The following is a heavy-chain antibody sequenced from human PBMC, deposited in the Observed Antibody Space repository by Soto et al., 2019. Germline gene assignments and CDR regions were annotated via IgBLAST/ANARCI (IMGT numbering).Heavy chain of an antibody. D-gene: IGHD5-18*01. Sequence: SETLSLTCTVSGGSISSSSYYWGWIRQPPGKGLEWIGSIYYSGSTYYNPSLKSRVTISVDTSKNQFSLKLSSVTAADTAVYYCERTGYSYGLNYMDVWGKGTTVTVSS. CDR3: ERTGYSYGLNYMDV. J-gene: IGHJ6*03. CDR2: IYYSGST. V-gene: IGHV4-39*01. CDR1: GGSISSSSYY.